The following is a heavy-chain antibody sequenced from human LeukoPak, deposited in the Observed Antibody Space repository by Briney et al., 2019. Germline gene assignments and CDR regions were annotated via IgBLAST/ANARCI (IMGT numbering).Heavy chain of an antibody. J-gene: IGHJ4*02. CDR2: IYIPWSR. V-gene: IGHV3-53*05. Sequence: GGSLRLSCSASGFSVKTNYMAWVRQAPGKGLEWVAVIYIPWSRYLTDAVQGRFSNYQDDTKNIVYLQTDSLRPDDTARYYCARGARDTKGALIEYGRQGSLLAISS. CDR3: ARGARDTKGALIEY. CDR1: GFSVKTNY. D-gene: IGHD2-8*01.